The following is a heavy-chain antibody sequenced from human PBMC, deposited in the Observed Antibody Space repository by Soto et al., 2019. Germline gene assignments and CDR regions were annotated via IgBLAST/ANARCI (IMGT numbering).Heavy chain of an antibody. CDR1: GYSFTSYW. J-gene: IGHJ3*02. D-gene: IGHD1-26*01. CDR2: IYPGDSDT. CDR3: ARVKWELIDAFDI. V-gene: IGHV5-51*01. Sequence: PGESLKISCKGSGYSFTSYWIGWVRQMPGKGLEWMGIIYPGDSDTRYSPSFQGQVTISADKSISTAYLQWSSLKASDTAMYYCARVKWELIDAFDIWGQGTMVTVSS.